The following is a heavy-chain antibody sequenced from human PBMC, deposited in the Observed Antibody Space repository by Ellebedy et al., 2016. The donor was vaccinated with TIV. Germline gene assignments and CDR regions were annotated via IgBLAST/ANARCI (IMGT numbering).Heavy chain of an antibody. J-gene: IGHJ4*02. CDR3: AKRYCSGGRCRAFDY. Sequence: SWVRQAPGKGLEWVSSISDSGGSTYYADSVKGRFTISRDNLKDTLYLQMNSLRAEDTAVYYCAKRYCSGGRCRAFDYWGQGIVVTVSS. V-gene: IGHV3-23*01. CDR2: ISDSGGST. D-gene: IGHD2-15*01.